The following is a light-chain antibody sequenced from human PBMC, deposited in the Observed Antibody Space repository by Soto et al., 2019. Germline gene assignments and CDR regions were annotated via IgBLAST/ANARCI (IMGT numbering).Light chain of an antibody. CDR2: AAS. CDR3: QQYYSYPLT. V-gene: IGKV1-8*01. Sequence: AIRMTQSPSSLSASTGDRVTITCRASQGISSDLAWYQQKPGKAPKLLIYAASTLQSGVPSRFSGSGSGTDFTLTISCLQSEDFATYYCQQYYSYPLTFGGGPKVEIK. CDR1: QGISSD. J-gene: IGKJ4*01.